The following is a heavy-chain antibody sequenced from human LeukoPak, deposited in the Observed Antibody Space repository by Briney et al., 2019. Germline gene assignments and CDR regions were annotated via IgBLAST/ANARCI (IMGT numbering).Heavy chain of an antibody. D-gene: IGHD6-6*01. J-gene: IGHJ4*02. CDR1: GFTFRSYA. CDR2: ISYDGSNK. V-gene: IGHV3-30*01. CDR3: ARVAYGSSSHYFDY. Sequence: GRSLRLSCAASGFTFRSYAMHWVRQAPGKGLEGVAGISYDGSNKYYADSVKGRFTISRDNSKNTLYLQMNSLRAEDTAVSYCARVAYGSSSHYFDYWGQGTLVTVSS.